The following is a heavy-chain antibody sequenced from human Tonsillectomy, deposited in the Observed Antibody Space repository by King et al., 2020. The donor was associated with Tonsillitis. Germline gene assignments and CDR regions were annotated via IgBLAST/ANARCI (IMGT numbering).Heavy chain of an antibody. CDR3: ARDVYTVAPFLFDS. CDR2: IIPFLGIA. J-gene: IGHJ4*02. Sequence: QLVQSGAEVKKPGSSVKVSCKASGGSFSNYAISWLRQAPGQGLEWMGRIIPFLGIADYTQKFQGRVTITADKSTSTAYMELSSLRSEDTAVYYCARDVYTVAPFLFDSWGQGTLVTVSS. V-gene: IGHV1-69*04. CDR1: GGSFSNYA. D-gene: IGHD2/OR15-2a*01.